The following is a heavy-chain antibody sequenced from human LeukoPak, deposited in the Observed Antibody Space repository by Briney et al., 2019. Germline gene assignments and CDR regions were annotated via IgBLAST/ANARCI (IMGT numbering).Heavy chain of an antibody. J-gene: IGHJ4*02. CDR3: AKAYSYGYDY. Sequence: GGSLRLSCVASGFTFSSYGMHWVRQAPGKGLEWVAFIWYDGSNKYYADSVKGRFTISRDNSKNTVSLQMSSLRPDDTAVYYCAKAYSYGYDYWGQGTLVTVSS. D-gene: IGHD5-18*01. CDR1: GFTFSSYG. CDR2: IWYDGSNK. V-gene: IGHV3-30*02.